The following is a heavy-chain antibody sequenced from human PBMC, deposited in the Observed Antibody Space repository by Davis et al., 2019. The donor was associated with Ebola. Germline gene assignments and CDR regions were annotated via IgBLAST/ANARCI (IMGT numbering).Heavy chain of an antibody. J-gene: IGHJ4*02. CDR3: ARWGLRGNYDSWSGSDYYFDY. D-gene: IGHD3-3*01. CDR2: IKTDGSEE. CDR1: GFTFRNYA. V-gene: IGHV3-7*01. Sequence: PGGSLRLSCAASGFTFRNYAMHWVRQAPGKGLEWVANIKTDGSEEHYVDSVKGRFSMSRDNAKNSLSLQLDSLRDEDTAVYYCARWGLRGNYDSWSGSDYYFDYWGQGTLVIVSS.